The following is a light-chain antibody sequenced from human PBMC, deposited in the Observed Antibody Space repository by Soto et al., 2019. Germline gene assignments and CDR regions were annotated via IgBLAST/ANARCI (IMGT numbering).Light chain of an antibody. Sequence: DIQLSQSPSLLSSSIGDRVTMTCRASEFISDWLAWYQQKPGQAPKLLIYDASTLESGVPGRFSGSGVGTHFTLTISGLQPEDFATYHCQHYNSYSRAFGQGTKVDI. V-gene: IGKV1-5*01. CDR1: EFISDW. CDR2: DAS. CDR3: QHYNSYSRA. J-gene: IGKJ1*01.